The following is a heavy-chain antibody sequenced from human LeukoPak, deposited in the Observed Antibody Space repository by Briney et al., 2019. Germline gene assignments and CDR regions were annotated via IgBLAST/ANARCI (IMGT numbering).Heavy chain of an antibody. CDR3: AKDHGSWYLSWFDP. CDR1: GFTFSSYA. CDR2: ISGSGGST. Sequence: GGSLRLSCAASGFTFSSYAMSWVRQAPGKGLEWVSAISGSGGSTYYADSVKGRFTISRDNSKNTLYLQMNSLRAEDTAAYYCAKDHGSWYLSWFDPWGQGTLVTVSS. V-gene: IGHV3-23*01. D-gene: IGHD6-13*01. J-gene: IGHJ5*02.